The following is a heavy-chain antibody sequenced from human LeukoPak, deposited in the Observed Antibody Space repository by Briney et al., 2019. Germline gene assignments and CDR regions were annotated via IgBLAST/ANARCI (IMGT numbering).Heavy chain of an antibody. V-gene: IGHV3-30*03. CDR1: GFTFSSYG. Sequence: GRSLRLSCAASGFTFSSYGMHWVRQAPGEGLGWVALISYDGYNKYYADSVKGRFTISRDNSKNTLYLQMNSLRAEDTAVYYCAIDRGINTIAHTLLYWGQGTLVTVSS. CDR2: ISYDGYNK. CDR3: AIDRGINTIAHTLLY. D-gene: IGHD3-22*01. J-gene: IGHJ4*02.